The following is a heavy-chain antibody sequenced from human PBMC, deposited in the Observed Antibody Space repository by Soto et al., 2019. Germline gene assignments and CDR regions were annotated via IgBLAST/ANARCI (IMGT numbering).Heavy chain of an antibody. CDR3: ARDRSLRGRSWFDP. D-gene: IGHD3-10*01. CDR1: GYTFTNYG. J-gene: IGHJ5*02. CDR2: INTGNGKT. V-gene: IGHV1-3*04. Sequence: QVQLVQSGAEVKKPGASVKISCKSSGYTFTNYGMYWLRQAPGQRPEWLGWINTGNGKTHYSQKFQGRVTITRDTSASMVYVELSNLKSEDTAVYYCARDRSLRGRSWFDPWGQGTLVNVSS.